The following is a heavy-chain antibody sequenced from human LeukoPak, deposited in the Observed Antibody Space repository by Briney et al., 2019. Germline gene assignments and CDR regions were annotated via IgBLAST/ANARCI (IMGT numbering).Heavy chain of an antibody. CDR1: AASFSGKY. CDR3: ARVGYSYVINDWSRTGLGAYPTKYYYHMDV. V-gene: IGHV4-34*12. D-gene: IGHD5-18*01. Sequence: PSQSLSPACPLDAASFSGKYCSWISHPPGKGLEWIGEIIHVVATNYNTSLKTRVPISGDTSKNQFSLKLSSVTAADTAVYFCARVGYSYVINDWSRTGLGAYPTKYYYHMDVWGKGTTVTVSS. J-gene: IGHJ6*03. CDR2: IIHVVAT.